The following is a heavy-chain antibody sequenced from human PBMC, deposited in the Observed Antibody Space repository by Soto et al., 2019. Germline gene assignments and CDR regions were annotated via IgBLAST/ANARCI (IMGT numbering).Heavy chain of an antibody. J-gene: IGHJ6*02. CDR1: GYTFTSYC. CDR2: ISAYNGNT. D-gene: IGHD3-22*01. V-gene: IGHV1-18*01. CDR3: ARDLLYYYDSSGYYYPSLYYGMDV. Sequence: ASVKVSCKASGYTFTSYCISWVRQAPGQGLEWMGWISAYNGNTNYAQKLQGRVTMTTDTSTSTAYMELRSLRSDDTAVYYCARDLLYYYDSSGYYYPSLYYGMDVWGQGTTVTVSS.